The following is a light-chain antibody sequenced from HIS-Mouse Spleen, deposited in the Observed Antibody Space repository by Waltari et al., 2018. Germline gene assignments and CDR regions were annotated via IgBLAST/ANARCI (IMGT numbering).Light chain of an antibody. Sequence: QSALTQPASGSGSPGRSITISCTGTSSDVGGYNYVSWYQQHPGKAPKLMIYDVSNRPSGVSNRFSGSKSGNTASLTISGLQAEDEADYYCSSYTSSSTWVFGGGTKLTVL. CDR3: SSYTSSSTWV. V-gene: IGLV2-14*03. CDR2: DVS. J-gene: IGLJ3*02. CDR1: SSDVGGYNY.